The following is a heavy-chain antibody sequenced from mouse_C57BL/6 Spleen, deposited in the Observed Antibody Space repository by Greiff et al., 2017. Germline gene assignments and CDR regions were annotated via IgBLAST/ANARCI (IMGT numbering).Heavy chain of an antibody. D-gene: IGHD2-1*01. Sequence: EVQLQESGPGLVKPSQSLSLTCSVTGYSITSGYYWNWIRQFPGNKLEWMGYISYDGSNNYNPSLKNRISITRDTSKNQFFLKLNSVTTEDTATYYCARGALLNYFDYWGQGTSVTVSS. CDR2: ISYDGSN. J-gene: IGHJ4*01. CDR3: ARGALLNYFDY. V-gene: IGHV3-6*01. CDR1: GYSITSGYY.